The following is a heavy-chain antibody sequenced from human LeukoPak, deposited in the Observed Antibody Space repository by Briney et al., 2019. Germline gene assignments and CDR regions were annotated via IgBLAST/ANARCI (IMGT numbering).Heavy chain of an antibody. Sequence: PGGSLRLSCAASGFTFSRYYVNCVRQAPGKGLVWVSSFSRSSSYIYYADSVKGRFTISRDNAKNSMYLQMNSLRAEDTAAYYCARDQLYQQPVPDAFDFWGQGTMVTVSS. V-gene: IGHV3-21*01. CDR1: GFTFSRYY. J-gene: IGHJ3*01. CDR2: FSRSSSYI. CDR3: ARDQLYQQPVPDAFDF. D-gene: IGHD6-13*01.